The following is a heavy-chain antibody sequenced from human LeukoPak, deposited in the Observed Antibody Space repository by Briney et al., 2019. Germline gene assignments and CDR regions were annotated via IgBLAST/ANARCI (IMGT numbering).Heavy chain of an antibody. CDR3: ARGGARFYGMDA. J-gene: IGHJ6*02. CDR1: GFTFSSNW. Sequence: GRSLRLSCAASGFTFSSNWMHWVRQAAGKGLVWVSRVKSDGSSTSYADSVKGRFTISRDNAKNTLYLQMDSLRAEDTAVYYCARGGARFYGMDAWGQGTTVIVSS. D-gene: IGHD3-3*01. CDR2: VKSDGSST. V-gene: IGHV3-74*01.